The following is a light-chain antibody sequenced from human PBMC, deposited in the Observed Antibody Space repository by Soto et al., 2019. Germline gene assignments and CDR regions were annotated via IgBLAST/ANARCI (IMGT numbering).Light chain of an antibody. CDR3: QQYDNLRPIT. Sequence: IQLTQSPSSLSASVGDRVTITCQASQDIDKNLNWYQQKPGKAPKLLIYDASSLQTGVPSRFSASGSATDFTFTISSLQPEDIATYYCQQYDNLRPITFGQGTRLEIK. V-gene: IGKV1-33*01. CDR1: QDIDKN. J-gene: IGKJ5*01. CDR2: DAS.